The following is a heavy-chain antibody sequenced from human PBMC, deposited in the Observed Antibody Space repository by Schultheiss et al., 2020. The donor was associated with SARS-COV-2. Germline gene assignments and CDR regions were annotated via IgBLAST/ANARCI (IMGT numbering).Heavy chain of an antibody. CDR3: ARDPSYDSTNYYGMDV. J-gene: IGHJ6*02. V-gene: IGHV3-11*04. Sequence: GGSLRLSCAASGFTFSNAWMSWVRQAPGKGLEWVSYISSSGSTIYYTHSVKGRFTVSRDNAKGSLFLQMSSLRAEDTAVYYCARDPSYDSTNYYGMDVWGQGTTVTVSS. D-gene: IGHD3-3*01. CDR1: GFTFSNAW. CDR2: ISSSGSTI.